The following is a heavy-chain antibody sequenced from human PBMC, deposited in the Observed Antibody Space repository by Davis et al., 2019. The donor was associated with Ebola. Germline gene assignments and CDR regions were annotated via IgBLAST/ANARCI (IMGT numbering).Heavy chain of an antibody. V-gene: IGHV4-34*01. CDR2: INHSGST. Sequence: MPGGSLRLSCAVYGGSFSGYYWSWIRQPPGKGLEWIGEINHSGSTNYNPSLTSRVTISVDTSKNQFSLKLSSVTAADTAVYYCARDSRPTRYYYYYGMDVWGQGTTVTVSS. CDR1: GGSFSGYY. CDR3: ARDSRPTRYYYYYGMDV. J-gene: IGHJ6*02. D-gene: IGHD2-15*01.